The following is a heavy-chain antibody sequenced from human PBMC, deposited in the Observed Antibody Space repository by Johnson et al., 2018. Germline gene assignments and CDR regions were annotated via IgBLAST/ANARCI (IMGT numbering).Heavy chain of an antibody. J-gene: IGHJ6*03. CDR1: GFTFSSYG. V-gene: IGHV3-30*03. CDR3: ARQIQNFYYYYMDV. D-gene: IGHD2/OR15-2a*01. Sequence: VQLVQSGGGVVQPGRSLRLSCAASGFTFSSYGMHWVRQAPGKGLEWVAVISYDGSNKYYADSVKGRFTPSRDNSKNTLYLQMVSLRAEDTAMYYCARQIQNFYYYYMDVWGKGTTVTVAS. CDR2: ISYDGSNK.